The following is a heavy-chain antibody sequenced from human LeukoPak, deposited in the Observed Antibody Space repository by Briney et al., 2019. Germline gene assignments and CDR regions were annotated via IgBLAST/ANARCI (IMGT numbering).Heavy chain of an antibody. D-gene: IGHD6-13*01. Sequence: GESLKISCKGSGYSFTSYWIGWVRQMPGKGLEWMGIIYPGDSGTRYSPSFQGQVTISADKSISAAYLQWSSLKASDNAMYYCARHRAAAEGGALDYWGQGTLVTVSS. V-gene: IGHV5-51*01. CDR2: IYPGDSGT. CDR3: ARHRAAAEGGALDY. J-gene: IGHJ4*02. CDR1: GYSFTSYW.